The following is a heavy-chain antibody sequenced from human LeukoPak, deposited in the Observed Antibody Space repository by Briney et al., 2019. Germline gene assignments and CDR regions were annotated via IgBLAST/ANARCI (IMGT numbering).Heavy chain of an antibody. CDR1: GFTFSNYW. CDR2: IEQNGSRK. D-gene: IGHD3-3*01. V-gene: IGHV3-7*03. CDR3: ARQSGMSYDLWSGD. Sequence: PGGSLRLSCAASGFTFSNYWMNWVRQAPGKGLEWVANIEQNGSRKYYVDSVKGRFTISRDNAKNSLYLQMNSLRAEDTALYHCARQSGMSYDLWSGDWGQGTLVTVSS. J-gene: IGHJ4*02.